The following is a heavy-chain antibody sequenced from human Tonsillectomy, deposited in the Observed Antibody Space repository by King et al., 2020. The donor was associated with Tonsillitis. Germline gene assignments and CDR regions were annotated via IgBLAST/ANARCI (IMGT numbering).Heavy chain of an antibody. V-gene: IGHV4-31*03. J-gene: IGHJ4*02. CDR1: GGSISSGGYY. Sequence: QLQESGPGLVKPSQTLSLTCTVSGGSISSGGYYWSWIRQHPGKGLEWIGYIYYSGSTHYNPSLKSRVTISVDTSKNQFSLKLSSVTAADTAVYYCATGRYSGYSGYFDYWGQGTLVTVSA. D-gene: IGHD5-12*01. CDR2: IYYSGST. CDR3: ATGRYSGYSGYFDY.